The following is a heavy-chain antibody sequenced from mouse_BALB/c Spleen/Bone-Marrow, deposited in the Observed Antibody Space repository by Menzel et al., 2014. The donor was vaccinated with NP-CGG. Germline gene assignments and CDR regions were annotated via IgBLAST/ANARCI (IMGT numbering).Heavy chain of an antibody. J-gene: IGHJ4*01. CDR1: GYTFTEYI. CDR2: FYPGSGSI. CDR3: ARHEKANYGNYAMDY. Sequence: LEESGAELVKPGASVKLSCKASGYTFTEYIIHWVKQRPGQGLEWIGWFYPGSGSIKYNEKFKDKATLTADKSSSTVYMELSRLTSEDSAVYFCARHEKANYGNYAMDYWGQGTSVTVSS. V-gene: IGHV1-62-2*01. D-gene: IGHD1-1*01.